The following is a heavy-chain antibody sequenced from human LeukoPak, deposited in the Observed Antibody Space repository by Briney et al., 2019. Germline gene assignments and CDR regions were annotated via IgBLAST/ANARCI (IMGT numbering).Heavy chain of an antibody. CDR1: GFTFSDHY. CDR2: ISNDGTTI. D-gene: IGHD3-10*01. V-gene: IGHV3-11*01. J-gene: IGHJ4*02. Sequence: PGGSLRLSCVASGFTFSDHYMSWIRQAPGKGLEWLSYISNDGTTIYYADSVKGRFTVSRDNSMDTLYLRMTSLRAEDTAVYYCAKDPLGSGSYEGYWGQGTLVTVSS. CDR3: AKDPLGSGSYEGY.